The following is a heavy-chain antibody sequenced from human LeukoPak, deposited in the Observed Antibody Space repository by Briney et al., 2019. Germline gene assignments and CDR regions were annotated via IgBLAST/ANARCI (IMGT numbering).Heavy chain of an antibody. Sequence: GGSLRLSCAASGFTVSSNYMSWVRQAPGKGLEWVSVFYSGGNTYYADSVKGRFTISRDNYKNTLYLQMNSLRAEDTAVYYCARSSDAIIYFQHWGQGTLVTVSS. CDR3: ARSSDAIIYFQH. CDR2: FYSGGNT. D-gene: IGHD3-9*01. J-gene: IGHJ1*01. CDR1: GFTVSSNY. V-gene: IGHV3-53*01.